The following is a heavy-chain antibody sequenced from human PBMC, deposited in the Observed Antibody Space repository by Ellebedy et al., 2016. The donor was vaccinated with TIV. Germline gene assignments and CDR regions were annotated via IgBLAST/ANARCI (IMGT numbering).Heavy chain of an antibody. Sequence: ASVKVSCKASGYTFTSYTISWVRQAPGQGLEWMGMIHPSGGSTSYAQEFEGRVTMTRDTSTSTVYMELNSLKSDDTAVHYCAREGSGYYIDYWGQGTLVTVSS. J-gene: IGHJ4*02. V-gene: IGHV1-46*01. D-gene: IGHD3-22*01. CDR2: IHPSGGST. CDR1: GYTFTSYT. CDR3: AREGSGYYIDY.